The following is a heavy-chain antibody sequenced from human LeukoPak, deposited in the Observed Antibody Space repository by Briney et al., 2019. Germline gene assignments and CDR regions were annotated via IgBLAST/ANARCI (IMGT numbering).Heavy chain of an antibody. J-gene: IGHJ3*02. Sequence: SQTLPLTCAISGYSVSRNRVAWNWIRQSPSRGLECLGRTFYRSKWYNDYAVSVKSRITINPHTSKNQYSLQLSSVTPEDTSVYDCARGKDSAFDIWGQRTMVTVSS. CDR1: GYSVSRNRVA. CDR3: ARGKDSAFDI. V-gene: IGHV6-1*01. CDR2: TFYRSKWYN.